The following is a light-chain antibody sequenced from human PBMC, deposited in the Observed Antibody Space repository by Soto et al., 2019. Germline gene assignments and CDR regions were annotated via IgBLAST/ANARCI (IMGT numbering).Light chain of an antibody. CDR1: SSNIQTNF. CDR2: SNN. J-gene: IGLJ1*01. Sequence: QLVLTQPPSASGTPGQRVTISCSGSSSNIQTNFVNWYQQLPGTAPKVLIYSNNQRPSGVPDRFSGSKSGTSASLAISGLQSEDEGDYHCAAWDDSLSVYVFGTGTKVTVL. V-gene: IGLV1-44*01. CDR3: AAWDDSLSVYV.